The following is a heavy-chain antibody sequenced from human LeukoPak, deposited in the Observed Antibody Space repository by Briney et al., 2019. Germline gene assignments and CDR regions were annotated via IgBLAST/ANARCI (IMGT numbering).Heavy chain of an antibody. CDR2: ISGSGGST. Sequence: GGSLRLSCAASGFTFSSYAMSWVRQAPRKGLEWVSAISGSGGSTYYPDSVKGRFTISRDNSKNTLYLQMNSLRAEDTAVYYCATSSSSWYYFDYWGQGTLVTVSS. CDR1: GFTFSSYA. D-gene: IGHD6-13*01. V-gene: IGHV3-23*01. CDR3: ATSSSSWYYFDY. J-gene: IGHJ4*02.